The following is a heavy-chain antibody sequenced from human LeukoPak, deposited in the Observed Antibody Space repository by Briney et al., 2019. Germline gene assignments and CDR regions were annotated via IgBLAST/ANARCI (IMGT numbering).Heavy chain of an antibody. Sequence: PGGSLRPSCAASGFTFSSYWMSWVRQAPGKGLEWVANIKQDGGEKYYVDSVKGRFTISRDNAKNSLYLQMNSLRAEDTAVYYCARDQVGYWELRYDRPRAVDYWGQGTLVTVSS. D-gene: IGHD1-26*01. CDR2: IKQDGGEK. V-gene: IGHV3-7*01. CDR3: ARDQVGYWELRYDRPRAVDY. J-gene: IGHJ4*02. CDR1: GFTFSSYW.